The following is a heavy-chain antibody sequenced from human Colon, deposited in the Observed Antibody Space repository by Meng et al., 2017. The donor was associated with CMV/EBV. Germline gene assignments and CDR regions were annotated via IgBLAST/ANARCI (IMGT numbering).Heavy chain of an antibody. CDR2: ITWNSRKI. CDR1: GFTMEDYA. Sequence: GGSLRLSCAASGFTMEDYAMHWVRHVPGKGLEWVAGITWNSRKIGYAASVKGRFTISRDNAKNSLDLQLNRLRLDDTGLYYCAKDRSYSAFGYFDDWGQGTMVTVSS. J-gene: IGHJ4*02. D-gene: IGHD1-26*01. V-gene: IGHV3-9*01. CDR3: AKDRSYSAFGYFDD.